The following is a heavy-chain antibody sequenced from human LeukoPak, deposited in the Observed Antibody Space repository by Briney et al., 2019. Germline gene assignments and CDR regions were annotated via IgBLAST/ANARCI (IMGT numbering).Heavy chain of an antibody. V-gene: IGHV3-11*06. CDR1: GFTFSDNY. D-gene: IGHD4-17*01. Sequence: GGSLRLSCAASGFTFSDNYMSWIRQAPGKGLEWVSYISSSSSYTNYADSVKGRFTISRDNAKNSLYLQMNSLRAEDTAVYYCARSPYGDYVDYWGQGTLVTVSS. J-gene: IGHJ4*02. CDR2: ISSSSSYT. CDR3: ARSPYGDYVDY.